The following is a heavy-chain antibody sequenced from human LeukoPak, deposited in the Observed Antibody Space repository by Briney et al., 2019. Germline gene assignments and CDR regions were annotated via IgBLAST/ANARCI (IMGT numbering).Heavy chain of an antibody. CDR2: ISYDGSNK. J-gene: IGHJ4*02. V-gene: IGHV3-30-3*01. CDR1: GFTFSSYA. D-gene: IGHD2-21*01. CDR3: ARPGCGGDCFYFDY. Sequence: GGSLRLSCAASGFTFSSYAMHWVRQAPGKGLEWVAVISYDGSNKYYADSVKGRFTISRDNSKNTLYLQMNSLRAEDTAVYYCARPGCGGDCFYFDYWGQGTLVTVSS.